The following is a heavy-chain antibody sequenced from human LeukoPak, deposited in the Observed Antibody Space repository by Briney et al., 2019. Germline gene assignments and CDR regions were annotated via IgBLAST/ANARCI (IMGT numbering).Heavy chain of an antibody. Sequence: SETLSLTCTVSGGSISSYYWSWIRQPPGKGLEWIGYIYYSGSTNYNPSLKSRVTIPVDTSKNQFSLKLSSVTAADTAVYYCARDQGSGAPDAFDIWGQGTMVTVSS. CDR3: ARDQGSGAPDAFDI. J-gene: IGHJ3*02. V-gene: IGHV4-59*01. CDR1: GGSISSYY. D-gene: IGHD1-26*01. CDR2: IYYSGST.